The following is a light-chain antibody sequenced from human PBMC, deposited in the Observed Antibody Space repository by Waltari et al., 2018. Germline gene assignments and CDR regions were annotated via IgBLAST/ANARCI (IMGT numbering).Light chain of an antibody. V-gene: IGLV1-47*02. J-gene: IGLJ2*01. CDR3: AAWDDSLSGVV. Sequence: QSVLTQPPSASGTPGQRVTIACAGRGSNIGSNYVYCYQQLPGTAPKLLIYSNNQRPSGVPDRFSGSKSGTSASLAISGLRSEDEADYYCAAWDDSLSGVVFGGGTKLTVL. CDR1: GSNIGSNY. CDR2: SNN.